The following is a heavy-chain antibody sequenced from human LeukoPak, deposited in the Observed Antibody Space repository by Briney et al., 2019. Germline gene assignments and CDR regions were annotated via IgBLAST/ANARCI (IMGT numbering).Heavy chain of an antibody. J-gene: IGHJ4*02. CDR2: IYSSGST. CDR3: ARGGAAMAFHY. V-gene: IGHV4-30-4*01. D-gene: IGHD2-2*01. Sequence: SETLSLTCTVSGGSISSGYYYWNWIRQPPGKGLEWIGYIYSSGSTYYNPSLKSRVIISGDTSKTQFSVNLTSVTAADTAVYYCARGGAAMAFHYWGLGTLVTVSS. CDR1: GGSISSGYYY.